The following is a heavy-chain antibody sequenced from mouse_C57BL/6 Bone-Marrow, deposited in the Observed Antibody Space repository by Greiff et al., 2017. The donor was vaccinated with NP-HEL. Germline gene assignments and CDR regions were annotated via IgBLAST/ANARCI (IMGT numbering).Heavy chain of an antibody. CDR1: GYTFTSYW. Sequence: VKLQQPGAELVKPGASVKLSCKASGYTFTSYWMHWVKQRPGQGLEWIGMIHPNSGSTNYNEKFKSKATLTVDKSSSTAYMQLSSLTSEDSAVYYCARGPLITTVVANWYFDVWGTGTTVTVSS. CDR2: IHPNSGST. V-gene: IGHV1-64*01. D-gene: IGHD1-1*01. CDR3: ARGPLITTVVANWYFDV. J-gene: IGHJ1*03.